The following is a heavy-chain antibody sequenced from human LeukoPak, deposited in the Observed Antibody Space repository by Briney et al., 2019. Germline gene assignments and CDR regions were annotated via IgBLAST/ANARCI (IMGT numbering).Heavy chain of an antibody. CDR3: ARNTYYYDSSGSDAFDI. J-gene: IGHJ3*02. CDR1: GYTFTGYY. Sequence: ASVKVSCKASGYTFTGYYMHWVRQAPGQGLEWMGWINPNSGGTNYAQKFQGRVTMTRDTSISTAYMELSRLRSDDTAVYYCARNTYYYDSSGSDAFDIWGQGTMVTVSS. CDR2: INPNSGGT. D-gene: IGHD3-22*01. V-gene: IGHV1-2*02.